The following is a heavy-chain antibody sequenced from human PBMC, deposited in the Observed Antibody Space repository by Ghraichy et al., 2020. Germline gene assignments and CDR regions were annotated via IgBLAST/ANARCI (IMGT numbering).Heavy chain of an antibody. CDR2: INPSGGST. CDR1: GFTFTSYY. D-gene: IGHD1-7*01. Sequence: ASVKVSCKASGFTFTSYYMHWVRQAPGQGLEWVGIINPSGGSTSYAQTFQGRVTMTRDTSTSTVYMELSSLRSDDTAVYYCARDRDWNYGYSGVDVWGLGTTVTVSS. J-gene: IGHJ6*02. V-gene: IGHV1-46*01. CDR3: ARDRDWNYGYSGVDV.